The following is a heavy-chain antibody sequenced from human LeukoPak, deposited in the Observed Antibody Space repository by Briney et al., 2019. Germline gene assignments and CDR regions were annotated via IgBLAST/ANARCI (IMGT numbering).Heavy chain of an antibody. J-gene: IGHJ4*02. Sequence: PGRSLRLSCAASGFTFDDYAMHWVRQAPGKGLEWVSGISWNSGSIGYADSVKGRFTISRDNAKNSLYLQMNSLRAEDTALYYCAKGGYSYGYKGHVDYWGQGTLVTVSS. CDR1: GFTFDDYA. CDR3: AKGGYSYGYKGHVDY. CDR2: ISWNSGSI. V-gene: IGHV3-9*01. D-gene: IGHD5-18*01.